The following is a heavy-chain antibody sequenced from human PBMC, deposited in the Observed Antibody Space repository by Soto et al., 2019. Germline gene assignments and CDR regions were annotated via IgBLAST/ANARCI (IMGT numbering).Heavy chain of an antibody. CDR3: AREKPYSSSWYHDY. J-gene: IGHJ4*02. V-gene: IGHV4-34*01. CDR2: INHSGST. D-gene: IGHD6-13*01. Sequence: HVQLQQWGAGLLKPSETLSLTCAVYGGSFSGYYWSWIRQPPGKGLEWIGEINHSGSTNYNPSLKSRVTISVDTSKNQFSLKLSSVTAADTAVYYCAREKPYSSSWYHDYWGQGTLVTVSS. CDR1: GGSFSGYY.